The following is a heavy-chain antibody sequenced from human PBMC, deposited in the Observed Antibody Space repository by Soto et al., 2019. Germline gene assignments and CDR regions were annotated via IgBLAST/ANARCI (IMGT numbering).Heavy chain of an antibody. J-gene: IGHJ5*02. CDR2: VKNNGGAT. CDR1: GFIFSHAW. Sequence: EVQLVESGGDLVKPGGSLRLSCAASGFIFSHAWFHWVRQPPGKGLELVARVKNNGGATDYAPSVPGRFTISRDDSKDTVYLQMSSLTSEDTAIYYCAADLGTAYDSNNWFDPWGQGTLVTVSS. V-gene: IGHV3-15*07. CDR3: AADLGTAYDSNNWFDP. D-gene: IGHD2-21*01.